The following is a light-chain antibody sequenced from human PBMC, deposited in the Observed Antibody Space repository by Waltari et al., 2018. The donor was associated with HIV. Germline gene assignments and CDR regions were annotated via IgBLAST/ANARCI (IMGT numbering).Light chain of an antibody. Sequence: QSALTQPASVSGSPGPSITISCTGTRSDIGDYDFVAWYPQAPAKSPKRMVDDGIQGPSGVSLCFSSSKSGNTASLTISGLQAEGAADYYCSSYSSTSTCVFGTGTKVTVL. V-gene: IGLV2-14*03. CDR3: SSYSSTSTCV. J-gene: IGLJ1*01. CDR2: DGI. CDR1: RSDIGDYDF.